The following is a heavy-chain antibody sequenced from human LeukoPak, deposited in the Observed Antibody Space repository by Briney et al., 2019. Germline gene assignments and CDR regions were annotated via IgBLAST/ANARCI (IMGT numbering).Heavy chain of an antibody. CDR3: AKDIRNDILTGYSGDYYMDV. D-gene: IGHD3-9*01. CDR1: GFTFSSYG. J-gene: IGHJ6*03. V-gene: IGHV3-33*06. Sequence: PGGSLRLSCAASGFTFSSYGMHWVRQAPGKGLEWVAVIWYDGSNKYYADSVKGRFTISRDNSKNTLYLQMNSLRAKDTAVYYCAKDIRNDILTGYSGDYYMDVWGKGTTVTVSS. CDR2: IWYDGSNK.